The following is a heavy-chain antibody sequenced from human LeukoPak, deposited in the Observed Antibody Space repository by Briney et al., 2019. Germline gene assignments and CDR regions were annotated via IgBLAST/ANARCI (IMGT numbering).Heavy chain of an antibody. Sequence: GASVKVSCKASGYTFTTYAMHWVRQAPGQRLEWMGWINAGNGNTKYLQKFQGRVTITWDTSASTAYMGLSSLRSEDTAVYYCARGDYYDSTQPFDYWGQGTVVAVSS. V-gene: IGHV1-3*01. CDR1: GYTFTTYA. D-gene: IGHD3-22*01. CDR3: ARGDYYDSTQPFDY. J-gene: IGHJ4*02. CDR2: INAGNGNT.